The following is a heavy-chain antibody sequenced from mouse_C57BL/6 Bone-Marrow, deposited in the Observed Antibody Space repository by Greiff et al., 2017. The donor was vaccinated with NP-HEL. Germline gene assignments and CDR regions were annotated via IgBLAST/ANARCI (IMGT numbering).Heavy chain of an antibody. CDR2: INPSSGYT. CDR1: GYTFTSYT. J-gene: IGHJ2*01. D-gene: IGHD6-1*01. Sequence: QVQLQQSGAELARPGASVKMSCKASGYTFTSYTMHWVKQRPGQGLEWIGYINPSSGYTKYNQKFKDKATLTADKSSSTAYMQLSSLTSDDSAVYYCARGCLYYFDYWGQGTTLTVSS. V-gene: IGHV1-4*01. CDR3: ARGCLYYFDY.